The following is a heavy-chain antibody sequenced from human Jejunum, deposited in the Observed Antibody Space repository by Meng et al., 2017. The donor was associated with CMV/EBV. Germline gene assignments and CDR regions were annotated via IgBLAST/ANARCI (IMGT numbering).Heavy chain of an antibody. CDR1: GGSLSRGRSY. Sequence: VSGGSLSRGRSYWRWLRQPAGTGLEWLGRIHTSGSTTYNPSLKSRVTISVDTSKNQFSLKLTSVTAADTAVYYCARDYGDANWIDPWGQGTLVTVSS. CDR3: ARDYGDANWIDP. D-gene: IGHD4-17*01. V-gene: IGHV4-61*02. CDR2: IHTSGST. J-gene: IGHJ5*02.